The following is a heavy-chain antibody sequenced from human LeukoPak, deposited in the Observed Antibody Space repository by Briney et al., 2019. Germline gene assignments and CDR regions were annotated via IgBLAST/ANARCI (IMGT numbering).Heavy chain of an antibody. CDR1: GFTFSSYW. CDR3: AGAPSSSRFDP. V-gene: IGHV3-21*01. CDR2: ISSNSYYI. Sequence: GGSLRLSCAASGFTFSSYWINWVRQAPGKGLEWVSSISSNSYYIYYADSVKGRFTISRDNAQNSLFLQMNSLRAEDTAVYYCAGAPSSSRFDPWGQGTLVTVSS. J-gene: IGHJ5*02. D-gene: IGHD6-13*01.